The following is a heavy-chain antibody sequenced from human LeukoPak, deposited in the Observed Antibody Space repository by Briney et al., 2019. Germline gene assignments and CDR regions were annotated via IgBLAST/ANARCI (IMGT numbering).Heavy chain of an antibody. J-gene: IGHJ4*02. CDR2: ISSTSNSI. CDR1: GFTFSTYN. CDR3: ARVRSVTSRVFDY. D-gene: IGHD2-21*02. V-gene: IGHV3-48*01. Sequence: GGSLRPSCVASGFTFSTYNMNWVRQAPGKGLEWISYISSTSNSIYNSDPVKGRFTISRDNAKDSLYLQMNSLTAEDTAVYYCARVRSVTSRVFDYWGQGTLVTVSS.